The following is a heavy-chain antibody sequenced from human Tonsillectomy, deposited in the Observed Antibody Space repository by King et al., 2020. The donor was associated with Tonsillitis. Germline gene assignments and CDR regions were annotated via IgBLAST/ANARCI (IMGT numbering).Heavy chain of an antibody. CDR3: ARGGYNSDWYLHPTMAYFDY. CDR2: ICTADDS. D-gene: IGHD6-13*01. CDR1: GFTFITYD. V-gene: IGHV3-13*01. Sequence: QLVQSGGGLVQSGGSLRLSCAASGFTFITYDMHWVRQAPGKGLEWVSGICTADDSYFPVSVEGRFTISRENAKNSLYLQMNSLRAEDTAVYYCARGGYNSDWYLHPTMAYFDYWGQGTLVTVSS. J-gene: IGHJ4*02.